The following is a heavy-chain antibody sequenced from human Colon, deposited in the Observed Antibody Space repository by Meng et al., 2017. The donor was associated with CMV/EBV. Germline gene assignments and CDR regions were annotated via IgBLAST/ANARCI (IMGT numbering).Heavy chain of an antibody. CDR3: ARHGYNYGFDC. CDR1: GFTFSSYG. CDR2: INNNGGST. D-gene: IGHD5-18*01. J-gene: IGHJ4*02. Sequence: LSCAASGFTFSSYGMHWVRQATGEGLGYVSAINNNGGSTYYADSVKGRFTISRDNSKNTVYLQMDSLRAEDMAVYYCARHGYNYGFDCWGQGTLVTVSS. V-gene: IGHV3-64*02.